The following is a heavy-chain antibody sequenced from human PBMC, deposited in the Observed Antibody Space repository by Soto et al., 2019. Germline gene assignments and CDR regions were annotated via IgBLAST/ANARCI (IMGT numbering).Heavy chain of an antibody. Sequence: GGSLRLSCAASGFTFSSYSMNWVRQAPGKGLEWVSSISSSSSYIYYADSVKGRFTISRDNAKNSLYLQMNSLRAEDTAVYYCSSFLYYCTNRVCYDAFDIWGQGTMVTVSS. CDR3: SSFLYYCTNRVCYDAFDI. V-gene: IGHV3-21*01. J-gene: IGHJ3*02. D-gene: IGHD2-8*01. CDR1: GFTFSSYS. CDR2: ISSSSSYI.